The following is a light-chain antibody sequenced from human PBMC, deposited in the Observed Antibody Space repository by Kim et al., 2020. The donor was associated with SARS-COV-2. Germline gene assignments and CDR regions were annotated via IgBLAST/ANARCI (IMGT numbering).Light chain of an antibody. CDR1: SSNSGSDY. CDR3: ASWDDSLSGLV. CDR2: RNN. J-gene: IGLJ2*01. Sequence: GQRVSVSWTGSSSNSGSDYAYWYQQLPGPAPKVLIYRNNQRPSGVPDRFSGSKSDTAASLAISGLRSEDEGDYYCASWDDSLSGLVFGGGTQLTVL. V-gene: IGLV1-47*01.